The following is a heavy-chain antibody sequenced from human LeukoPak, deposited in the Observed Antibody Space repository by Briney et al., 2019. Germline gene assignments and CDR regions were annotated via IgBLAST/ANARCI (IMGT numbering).Heavy chain of an antibody. CDR3: ASGGSIAARPVYYYYYMDV. D-gene: IGHD6-6*01. Sequence: GGSLRLSCAASGFTFSSYWMSWVRQAPGKGLEWVANIKQDGSEKYYVDSVKGRFTISRDNSKNTLYLQMNSLRAEDTAVYYCASGGSIAARPVYYYYYMDVWGKGTTVTVSS. CDR1: GFTFSSYW. J-gene: IGHJ6*03. CDR2: IKQDGSEK. V-gene: IGHV3-7*01.